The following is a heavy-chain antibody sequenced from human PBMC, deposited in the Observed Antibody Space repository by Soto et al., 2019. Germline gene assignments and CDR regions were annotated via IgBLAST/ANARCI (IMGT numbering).Heavy chain of an antibody. CDR1: GGTFSSYT. Sequence: GASVKVSCKASGGTFSSYTISWVRQAPGQGLEWMGRIIPILGIANYAQKFQGRVTITADKSTSTAYLELSSLRSEDTAVYYFASIGSNFAAAGTQFDPWGQGILVIVSS. CDR2: IIPILGIA. V-gene: IGHV1-69*02. J-gene: IGHJ5*02. CDR3: ASIGSNFAAAGTQFDP. D-gene: IGHD6-13*01.